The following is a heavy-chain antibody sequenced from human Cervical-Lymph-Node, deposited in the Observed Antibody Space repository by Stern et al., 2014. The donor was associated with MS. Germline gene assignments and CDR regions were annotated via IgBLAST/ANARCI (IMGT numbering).Heavy chain of an antibody. D-gene: IGHD6-19*01. Sequence: MHLEASLGDLVMPVGSLRLSCAASGFTIREMNMPWIRQSSEKALEWDSWISESGENSHYEEPLEGRCTISRNNAQSSLSLEICDMRDEDPAVYYCAREGGLGWFIRDHWGQGTLGAVSS. J-gene: IGHJ5*02. CDR1: GFTIREMN. V-gene: IGHV3-11*01. CDR2: ISESGENS. CDR3: AREGGLGWFIRDH.